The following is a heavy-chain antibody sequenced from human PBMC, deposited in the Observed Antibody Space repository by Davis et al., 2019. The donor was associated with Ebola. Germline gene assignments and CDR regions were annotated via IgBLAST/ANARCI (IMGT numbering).Heavy chain of an antibody. CDR3: ARARHYYYYGMDV. CDR2: IYYSGST. CDR1: GGSISSGGYY. J-gene: IGHJ6*02. V-gene: IGHV4-31*03. Sequence: LRLSCTVSGGSISSGGYYWSWIRQHPGKGLEWIGYIYYSGSTYYNPSLKSRVTISVDTSKNQFSLKLSSVTAADTAVYYCARARHYYYYGMDVWGQGTTVTVSS.